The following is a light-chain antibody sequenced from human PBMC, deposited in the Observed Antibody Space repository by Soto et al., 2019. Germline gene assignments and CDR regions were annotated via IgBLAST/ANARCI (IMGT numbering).Light chain of an antibody. J-gene: IGKJ2*01. CDR1: QSVSSSY. CDR3: QQYGSSPMYT. CDR2: GAS. V-gene: IGKV3-20*01. Sequence: EIVLTQSPGTLSLSPGERATLSCRASQSVSSSYLAWYQQKPGQAPRLLIYGASSRATGIPDRFSGSGSGTYFTLNISRLEPEDFALYYCQQYGSSPMYTFVQGTKLEIK.